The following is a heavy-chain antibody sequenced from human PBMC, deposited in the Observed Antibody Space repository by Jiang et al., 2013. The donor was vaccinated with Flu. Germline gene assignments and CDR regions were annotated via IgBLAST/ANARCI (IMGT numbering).Heavy chain of an antibody. CDR1: VAPSAVVVTT. V-gene: IGHV4-61*02. D-gene: IGHD3-22*01. Sequence: PSQTLSLTCTVSVAPSAVVVTTGAGSGSPPEGTGVDWAYLYQWEHQLQPSLKSRVTISVDTSKNQFSLKLSSVTAADTAVYYCARDPPYYDSSGYRDYWGQGTLVTVSS. CDR2: LYQWEH. CDR3: ARDPPYYDSSGYRDY. J-gene: IGHJ4*02.